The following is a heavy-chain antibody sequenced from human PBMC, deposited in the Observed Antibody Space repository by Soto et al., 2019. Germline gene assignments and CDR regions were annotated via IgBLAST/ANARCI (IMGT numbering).Heavy chain of an antibody. V-gene: IGHV3-11*01. D-gene: IGHD3-22*01. CDR3: ARDTAFISSGLFNP. J-gene: IGHJ5*02. CDR1: GFTFSDYY. CDR2: ISDSATTM. Sequence: GGSLRLSCAASGFTFSDYYMSWIRQAPGKGLEWISHISDSATTMYYADSVKGRFTISRDDARKSLFLHMNSLRAEDTAVYYCARDTAFISSGLFNPWGQGTLVTVSS.